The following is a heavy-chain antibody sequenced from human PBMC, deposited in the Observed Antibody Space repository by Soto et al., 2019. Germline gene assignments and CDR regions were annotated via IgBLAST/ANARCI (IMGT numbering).Heavy chain of an antibody. Sequence: SETLSLTCTVSGGSISSYYWSWIRQPPGKGLEWIGYIYYSGITNYNPSLKSRVTISVDTSKNQFSLKLSSVTAADTAVYYCARYKSNYYYGMDVWGQGNTVTVSS. D-gene: IGHD1-20*01. CDR1: GGSISSYY. V-gene: IGHV4-59*01. CDR2: IYYSGIT. CDR3: ARYKSNYYYGMDV. J-gene: IGHJ6*02.